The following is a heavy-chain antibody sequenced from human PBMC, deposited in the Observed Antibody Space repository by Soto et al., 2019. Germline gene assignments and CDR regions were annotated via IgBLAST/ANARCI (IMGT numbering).Heavy chain of an antibody. CDR3: VRYDRINMKPYSPEGFHI. V-gene: IGHV4-39*01. Sequence: SETLSLTCTVSGDSISSSNSHWGWTRQPPGKGLEYIGSVYYGGAIFYSGNIYYNPSLKGRVTISVDTSKNQFSLRLSSVTAADTGVYYCVRYDRINMKPYSPEGFHIWGQGTMVTVSS. CDR1: GDSISSSNSH. D-gene: IGHD3-3*02. CDR2: VYYGGAIFYSGNI. J-gene: IGHJ3*02.